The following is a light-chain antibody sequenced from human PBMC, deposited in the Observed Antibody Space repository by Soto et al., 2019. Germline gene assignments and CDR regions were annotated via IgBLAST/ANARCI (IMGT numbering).Light chain of an antibody. J-gene: IGKJ2*01. CDR3: QQSYSVPHT. CDR2: GAS. Sequence: DIQMTQSPSSLSASVGDSVTITCRASQNIFSFLGRYQHKPGKAPELLIYGASSLRSGAASRFSGRGSGTDFALTISNLQPEDSATFYCQQSYSVPHTFGQGTKLEIK. V-gene: IGKV1-39*01. CDR1: QNIFSF.